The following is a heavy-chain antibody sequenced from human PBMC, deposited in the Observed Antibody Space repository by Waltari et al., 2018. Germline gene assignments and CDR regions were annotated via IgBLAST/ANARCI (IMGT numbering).Heavy chain of an antibody. Sequence: QVHLQESGPGLVTPSETLSLTCAVSGYSLSSGYFWGWIRQPPGKGLEWIGSIYHSGSTYYNPSLKSRVTISVDTSKNQCSLKLSAVTAADTAVYYCARTKGGGNDYWGQGTLVTVSS. CDR2: IYHSGST. CDR3: ARTKGGGNDY. CDR1: GYSLSSGYF. D-gene: IGHD3-16*01. V-gene: IGHV4-38-2*01. J-gene: IGHJ4*02.